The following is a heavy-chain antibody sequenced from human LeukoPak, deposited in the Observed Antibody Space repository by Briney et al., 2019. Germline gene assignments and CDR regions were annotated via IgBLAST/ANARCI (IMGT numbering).Heavy chain of an antibody. V-gene: IGHV4-38-2*01. D-gene: IGHD6-25*01. CDR1: GYSISSGYY. J-gene: IGHJ4*02. CDR3: ARSSSSAADY. Sequence: SETLSLNCGVSGYSISSGYYWGWMRRPPGTGLEWIGSIYQTGSTYYNPSLKSRVSMSVDTSKNQFSLRLSSVTAADTAVYYCARSSSSAADYWAQGILVTVSS. CDR2: IYQTGST.